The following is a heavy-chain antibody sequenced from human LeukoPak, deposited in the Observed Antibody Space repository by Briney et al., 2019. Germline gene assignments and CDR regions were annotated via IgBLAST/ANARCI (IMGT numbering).Heavy chain of an antibody. Sequence: SETLSLTCTVSGGSISSYYWSWIRQPAGKGLEWIGRICTSGSTNYNPSLKSRVTMSVDTSKNQFSLKLSSVTAADTAVYYCARVRYSSSSSYFDYWGQGTLVTVSS. CDR1: GGSISSYY. J-gene: IGHJ4*02. D-gene: IGHD6-6*01. V-gene: IGHV4-4*07. CDR2: ICTSGST. CDR3: ARVRYSSSSSYFDY.